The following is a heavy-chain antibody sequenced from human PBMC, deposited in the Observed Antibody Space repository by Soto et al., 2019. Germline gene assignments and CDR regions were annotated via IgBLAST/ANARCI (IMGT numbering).Heavy chain of an antibody. V-gene: IGHV1-69*01. Sequence: QVQLVQSGAEVKKPGSSVKFSCKASGGTFSSYAISWVRQAPGPGLEWMGGIIPIFGTANYAQKFQGRVTITADESTSPAYMELSSLRSEDTAVYYCARDSGGTTVALGMDVWGQGTTVTVSS. CDR3: ARDSGGTTVALGMDV. D-gene: IGHD4-17*01. CDR2: IIPIFGTA. J-gene: IGHJ6*02. CDR1: GGTFSSYA.